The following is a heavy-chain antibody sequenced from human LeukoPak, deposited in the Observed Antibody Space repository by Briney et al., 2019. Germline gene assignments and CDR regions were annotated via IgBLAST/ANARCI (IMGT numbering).Heavy chain of an antibody. Sequence: PSETLSLTCTVSGGSISRYYWSWIRQPPGKGLEWLGYIYYSGSTNYNPSLKSRVTISVDTSKNQFSLKLSSVTAADTAVYYCARGYSSSWRGAFDIWGQGTTVTVSS. V-gene: IGHV4-59*01. CDR2: IYYSGST. D-gene: IGHD6-13*01. CDR1: GGSISRYY. CDR3: ARGYSSSWRGAFDI. J-gene: IGHJ3*02.